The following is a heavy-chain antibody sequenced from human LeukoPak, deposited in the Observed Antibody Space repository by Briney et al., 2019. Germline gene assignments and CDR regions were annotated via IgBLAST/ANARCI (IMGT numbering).Heavy chain of an antibody. CDR3: ARDYTCSSTSCYHGSNWFDP. D-gene: IGHD2-2*01. V-gene: IGHV4-38-2*02. Sequence: PSETLSLTCTVSGYSISSGYYWGWIRQPPGKGLEWIGSIYHSGSTYYNPSLKSRVTISVDTSKNQFSLKLSSVTAADTAVYYCARDYTCSSTSCYHGSNWFDPWGQGTLVTVSS. CDR1: GYSISSGYY. CDR2: IYHSGST. J-gene: IGHJ5*02.